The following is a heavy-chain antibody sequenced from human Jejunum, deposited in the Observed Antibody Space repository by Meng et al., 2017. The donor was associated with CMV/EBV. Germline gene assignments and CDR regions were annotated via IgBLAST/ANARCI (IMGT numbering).Heavy chain of an antibody. CDR2: INEEGGEP. J-gene: IGHJ4*02. Sequence: SCCVSGFPFSACLVTWVRQAPGKGLGWVAYINEEGGEPPYVDAVKGRFTISRDNAKNSLYLEMNSLRADDSAVYYCATRGQAPANWGQGTVVTVSS. CDR3: ATRGQAPAN. V-gene: IGHV3-7*01. CDR1: GFPFSACL.